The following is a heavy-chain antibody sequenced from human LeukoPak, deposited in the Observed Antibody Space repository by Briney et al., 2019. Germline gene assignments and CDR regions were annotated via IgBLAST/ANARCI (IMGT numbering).Heavy chain of an antibody. V-gene: IGHV4-34*01. CDR1: GGSFSNYC. CDR2: VYHHGRT. Sequence: SETLSLTCAVYGGSFSNYCWSWIRQPPGKGLQWVGDVYHHGRTNYSPSLTSRVTISVDTSKSQFSLKLTSVTAADTAVYYCARGHISMDPQIVWTGYYRTDWFDPLGQGTLVTGSS. CDR3: ARGHISMDPQIVWTGYYRTDWFDP. J-gene: IGHJ5*02. D-gene: IGHD3/OR15-3a*01.